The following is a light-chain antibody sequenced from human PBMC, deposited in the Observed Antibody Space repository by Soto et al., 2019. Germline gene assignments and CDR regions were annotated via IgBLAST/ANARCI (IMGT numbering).Light chain of an antibody. Sequence: EIVLTQSPDTLSLSPGERATLSCRASQSVSTNSLAWYQQKPGQAPRPLIYGASNGATGTPLRFNGSGSGTDFTLIISRLEPEDTAVYYCQQYGSSVLTFGGGTKVEIK. V-gene: IGKV3-20*01. CDR1: QSVSTNS. CDR3: QQYGSSVLT. CDR2: GAS. J-gene: IGKJ4*01.